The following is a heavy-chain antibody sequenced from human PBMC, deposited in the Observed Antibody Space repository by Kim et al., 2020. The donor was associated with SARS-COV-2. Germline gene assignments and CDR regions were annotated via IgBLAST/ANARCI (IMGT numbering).Heavy chain of an antibody. CDR1: GGSISSYY. D-gene: IGHD6-19*01. CDR3: ARGVVAAHSQWLVRDYYYYSGMDV. J-gene: IGHJ6*02. CDR2: IYYSGST. V-gene: IGHV4-59*13. Sequence: SETLSLTCTVSGGSISSYYWSWIRQPPGKGLEWIGYIYYSGSTNYNPSLKSRVTISVDTSKNQFSLKLSSVTAADTAVYYCARGVVAAHSQWLVRDYYYYSGMDVWGQGTTVTVSS.